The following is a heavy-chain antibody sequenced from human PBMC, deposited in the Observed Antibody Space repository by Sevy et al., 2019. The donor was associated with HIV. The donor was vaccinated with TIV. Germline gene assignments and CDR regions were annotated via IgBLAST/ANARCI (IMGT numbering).Heavy chain of an antibody. J-gene: IGHJ4*02. D-gene: IGHD3-22*01. Sequence: SETLSLTCAVYGGSFSGYYWSWIRQPPGKGLEWIGEINHSGSTNYNPSLKSRVTISVDSSKNQFSLKLSSVTAADTAVYYCASGSNYYDSSGYYSGFCYFDYWGQGTLVTVSS. CDR3: ASGSNYYDSSGYYSGFCYFDY. V-gene: IGHV4-34*01. CDR1: GGSFSGYY. CDR2: INHSGST.